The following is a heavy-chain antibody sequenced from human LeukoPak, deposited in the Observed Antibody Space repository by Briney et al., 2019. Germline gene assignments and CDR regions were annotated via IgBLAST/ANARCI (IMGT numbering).Heavy chain of an antibody. D-gene: IGHD2-2*01. CDR2: IRYDGSNK. J-gene: IGHJ6*03. CDR3: AKERPVGYCSSTSCYRYYYMDV. CDR1: GFTFSSYG. V-gene: IGHV3-30*02. Sequence: GGSLRLSCAASGFTFSSYGMHWVRQAPGKGLEWVAFIRYDGSNKYYADSVKGRFTISRDNSKNTLYLQMNSLRAEDTAVYYCAKERPVGYCSSTSCYRYYYMDVWGKGTTVTVSS.